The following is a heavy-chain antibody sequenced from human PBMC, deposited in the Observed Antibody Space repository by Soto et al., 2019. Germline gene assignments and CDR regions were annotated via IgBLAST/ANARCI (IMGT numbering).Heavy chain of an antibody. D-gene: IGHD4-17*01. Sequence: GGSLRLSCAASGFTFSSYSMNWVRQAPGKGLEWVSSISSSSSYINYADSVKGRFTISRDNAKNSLYLQMNSLRAEDTAVYYCARQTTVVTPDTYYYYYYGMDVWGQGTTVTVSS. V-gene: IGHV3-21*01. CDR1: GFTFSSYS. CDR2: ISSSSSYI. J-gene: IGHJ6*02. CDR3: ARQTTVVTPDTYYYYYYGMDV.